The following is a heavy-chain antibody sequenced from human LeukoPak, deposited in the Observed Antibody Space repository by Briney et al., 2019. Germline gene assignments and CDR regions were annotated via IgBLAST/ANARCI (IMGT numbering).Heavy chain of an antibody. CDR2: INSDGSST. D-gene: IGHD3-10*01. V-gene: IGHV3-74*01. J-gene: IGHJ6*03. CDR1: GFTFSSYW. Sequence: GGSLRLPCAASGFTFSSYWMHWVRQAPGKGLVWVSRINSDGSSTSYADSVKGRFTISRDNAKNTLYLQMNSLRAEDTAVYYCARDPHYGSGYYYYYYMDVWGKGTTVTVSS. CDR3: ARDPHYGSGYYYYYYMDV.